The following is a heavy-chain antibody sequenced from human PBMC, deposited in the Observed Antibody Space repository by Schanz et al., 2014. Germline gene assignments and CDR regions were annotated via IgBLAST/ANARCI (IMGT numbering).Heavy chain of an antibody. Sequence: EVQLLESGGGLVQPGGSLRLSCAASGFTFSSHWMHWVRQDPGKGLVWVARIDSVGSNTDYADSVKGRFTISRDNAKNSLFLQMNSLRAEDTAVYYCLAPDYGMDVWGQGTTVTVSS. CDR3: LAPDYGMDV. V-gene: IGHV3-74*02. CDR2: IDSVGSNT. J-gene: IGHJ6*02. CDR1: GFTFSSHW.